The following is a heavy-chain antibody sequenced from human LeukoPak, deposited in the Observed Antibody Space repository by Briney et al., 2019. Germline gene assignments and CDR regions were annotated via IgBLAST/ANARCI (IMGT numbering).Heavy chain of an antibody. Sequence: PGGSLRLSCAASGFTFSTYSMNWVRQAQGKGLEWVSSISSSSSYIYYADSVKGRFTISRDNAKNSLYLQMNSLRAEDTAVYYCARGEYSSSWYGDFDYWGQGTLVTVSS. D-gene: IGHD6-13*01. CDR2: ISSSSSYI. J-gene: IGHJ4*02. V-gene: IGHV3-21*01. CDR1: GFTFSTYS. CDR3: ARGEYSSSWYGDFDY.